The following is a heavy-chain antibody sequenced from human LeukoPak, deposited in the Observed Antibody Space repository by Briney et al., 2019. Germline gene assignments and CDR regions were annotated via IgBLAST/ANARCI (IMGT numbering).Heavy chain of an antibody. CDR2: LRYDGSNK. D-gene: IGHD3-10*01. CDR3: AKDHVPYEGYGSGSYDY. J-gene: IGHJ4*02. CDR1: GFIFSEYG. Sequence: PGGSLRLSCGASGFIFSEYGIHWVRQAPGKGLEWVAFLRYDGSNKYYADSVKGRFTISRDNSKNTLYLQMNSLRAEDTAVYYCAKDHVPYEGYGSGSYDYWGQGTLVTVSS. V-gene: IGHV3-30*02.